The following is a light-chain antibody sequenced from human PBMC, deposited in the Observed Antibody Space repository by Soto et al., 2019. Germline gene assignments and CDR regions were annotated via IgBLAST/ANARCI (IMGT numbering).Light chain of an antibody. CDR1: QSLLHSNGYNY. J-gene: IGKJ1*01. V-gene: IGKV2-28*01. CDR2: LGF. CDR3: MQALQTPPWT. Sequence: DLVMTQSPLSLPVTPGEPACISCRSSQSLLHSNGYNYLDWYLQKPGQSPQLLIYLGFNRASGVPDRFSGSGSGTDFTLKISRVEAEDVGVYYCMQALQTPPWTFGQGTKVEIK.